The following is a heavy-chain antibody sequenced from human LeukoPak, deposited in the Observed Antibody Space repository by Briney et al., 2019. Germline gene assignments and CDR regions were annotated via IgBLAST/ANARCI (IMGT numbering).Heavy chain of an antibody. CDR1: GGSFSGYS. CDR3: AGGPYCSGGTCSFYFYGLAV. Sequence: PSETLSLTCGVHGGSFSGYSCNWIRQPPGKGLEWIGEINHRGSTNYSPSLKSRVTISEDTSKKQFSLKLTSVTAADTAIYYCAGGPYCSGGTCSFYFYGLAVWGPGTAVTVSS. CDR2: INHRGST. J-gene: IGHJ6*02. D-gene: IGHD2-15*01. V-gene: IGHV4-34*01.